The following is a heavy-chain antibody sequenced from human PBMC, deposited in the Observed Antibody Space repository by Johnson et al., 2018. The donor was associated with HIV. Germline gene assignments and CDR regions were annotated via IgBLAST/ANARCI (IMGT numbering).Heavy chain of an antibody. J-gene: IGHJ3*02. Sequence: QVQLVESGGGVVQPGGSLRLSCVASGFTFNYYGMHWVRQAPGKGLAWVGFISFDGSNTHYAESVRGRFTISRDNSKNTLYLQMNTLRTDDTAVYYIITSPDQFDWICSALLAGHAFDMWG. CDR3: ITSPDQFDWICSALLAGHAFDM. CDR1: GFTFNYYG. CDR2: ISFDGSNT. D-gene: IGHD3-9*01. V-gene: IGHV3-30*19.